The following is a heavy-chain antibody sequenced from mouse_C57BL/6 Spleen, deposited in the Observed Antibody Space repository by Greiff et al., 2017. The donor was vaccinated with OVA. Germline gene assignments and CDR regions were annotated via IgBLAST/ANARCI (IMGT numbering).Heavy chain of an antibody. J-gene: IGHJ4*01. CDR1: GFTFSSYG. CDR3: ARGGGNYVGAMDY. CDR2: ISSGGSYT. Sequence: EVNLVESGGDLVKPGGSLKLSCAASGFTFSSYGMSWVRQTPDKRLEWVATISSGGSYTYYPDSVKGRFTISRDNAKNTLYLQMSSLKSEDTAMYYCARGGGNYVGAMDYWGQGTSVTVSS. D-gene: IGHD2-1*01. V-gene: IGHV5-6*02.